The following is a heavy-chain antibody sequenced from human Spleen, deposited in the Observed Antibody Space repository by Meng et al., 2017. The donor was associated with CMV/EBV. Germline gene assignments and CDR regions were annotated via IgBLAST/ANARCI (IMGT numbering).Heavy chain of an antibody. CDR3: ARDLGQTHVSSTTHWFDP. CDR1: GGTFSNFA. Sequence: SVKVSCKASGGTFSNFAISWVRQAPGQGLEWMGGIIPILGIANYAQKFQGRVTITADKSTSTAYMELSSLRSEDTAVYYCARDLGQTHVSSTTHWFDPWGQGTLVTVSS. V-gene: IGHV1-69*10. J-gene: IGHJ5*02. CDR2: IIPILGIA. D-gene: IGHD2-2*01.